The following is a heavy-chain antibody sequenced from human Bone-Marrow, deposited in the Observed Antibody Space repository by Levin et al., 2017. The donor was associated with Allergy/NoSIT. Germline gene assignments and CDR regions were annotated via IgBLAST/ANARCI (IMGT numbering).Heavy chain of an antibody. Sequence: LSLTCATSGFSSSVYWMSWVRQAPGKGLEWVANIKQDGSEKYYVDSVKGRFTISRDNAKNSLYLQMSRLRAEDTAVYYCARGRGAIDYWGQGTLVTVSS. V-gene: IGHV3-7*03. D-gene: IGHD1-26*01. CDR1: GFSSSVYW. J-gene: IGHJ4*02. CDR3: ARGRGAIDY. CDR2: IKQDGSEK.